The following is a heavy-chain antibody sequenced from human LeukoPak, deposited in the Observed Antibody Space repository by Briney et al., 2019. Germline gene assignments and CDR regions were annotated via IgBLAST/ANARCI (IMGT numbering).Heavy chain of an antibody. D-gene: IGHD2-2*01. CDR2: ISWNSGSI. CDR3: AKGYCSSTSCYHFDY. Sequence: GRSLRLSCAASGFTFDDYAMHWVRQAPGKGLEWVSGISWNSGSIGYADSVKGRFTISRDSAKNSLYLQMNSLRAEDTALYYCAKGYCSSTSCYHFDYWGQGTLVTVSS. J-gene: IGHJ4*02. CDR1: GFTFDDYA. V-gene: IGHV3-9*01.